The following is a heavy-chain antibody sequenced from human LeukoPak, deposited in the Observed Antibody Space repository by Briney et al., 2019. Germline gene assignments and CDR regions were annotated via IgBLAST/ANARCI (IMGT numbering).Heavy chain of an antibody. CDR3: AKAHSGSYYSGIN. V-gene: IGHV3-53*01. J-gene: IGHJ4*02. Sequence: GGSLRLSCAASGFTVSSNYMSWVRQAPGKGLEGVSVIYSGGSTYYADSGKGRFTISRHNSKNTLYLQMNGLRAEDTAVYYCAKAHSGSYYSGINWGQGTLVTVSS. D-gene: IGHD1-26*01. CDR2: IYSGGST. CDR1: GFTVSSNY.